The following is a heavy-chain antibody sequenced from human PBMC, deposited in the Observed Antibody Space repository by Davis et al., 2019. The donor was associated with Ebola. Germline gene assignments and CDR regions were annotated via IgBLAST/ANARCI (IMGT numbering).Heavy chain of an antibody. CDR1: GGSITPSNW. D-gene: IGHD3-3*01. Sequence: PQTPSLTRAVSGGSITPSNWWSWVRPPPGKGLEWIAEIYHSGSTNYNPSLKSRVTISVDTSKNQFSLKLSSVTAADTAVYYCARQGEIPYYDVWSRSYGMDVWGQGTTVTVSS. J-gene: IGHJ6*02. CDR2: IYHSGST. CDR3: ARQGEIPYYDVWSRSYGMDV. V-gene: IGHV4-4*03.